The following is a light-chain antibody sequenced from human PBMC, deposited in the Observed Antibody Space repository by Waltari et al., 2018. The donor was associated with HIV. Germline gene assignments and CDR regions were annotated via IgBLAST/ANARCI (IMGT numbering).Light chain of an antibody. CDR3: TSYTRSNTVV. V-gene: IGLV2-14*03. Sequence: QSALPQPASVSGSPGQSITIPCTGTSSDVGAYNYVSWYQQHPGNAPKLIIYNVSNRPSGVSNRFSGSKSGNTASLTISGLQAEDEASYYCTSYTRSNTVVFGGGTKLTVL. J-gene: IGLJ2*01. CDR1: SSDVGAYNY. CDR2: NVS.